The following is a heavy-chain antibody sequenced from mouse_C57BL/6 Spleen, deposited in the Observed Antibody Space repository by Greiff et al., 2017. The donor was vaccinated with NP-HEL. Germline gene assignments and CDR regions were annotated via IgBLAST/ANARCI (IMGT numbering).Heavy chain of an antibody. CDR1: GFTFNTYA. CDR2: IRSKSSNYAT. Sequence: EVMLVESGGGLVQPKGSLKLSCAASGFTFNTYAMHWVRQAPGKGLEWVARIRSKSSNYATYYADSVKDRFTISRDDSQSMLYLQMNNLKTEDTAMYYCVGGDDSSGYGAMDYWGQGTSVTVSS. D-gene: IGHD3-2*02. J-gene: IGHJ4*01. V-gene: IGHV10-3*01. CDR3: VGGDDSSGYGAMDY.